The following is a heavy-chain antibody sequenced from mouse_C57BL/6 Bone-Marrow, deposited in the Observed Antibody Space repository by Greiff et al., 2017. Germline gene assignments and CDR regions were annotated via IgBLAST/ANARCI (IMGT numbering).Heavy chain of an antibody. CDR3: AREELLRWGAYFDY. J-gene: IGHJ2*01. CDR2: IYPGGGYT. D-gene: IGHD1-1*01. V-gene: IGHV1-63*01. CDR1: GYTFTNYW. Sequence: VQLQQSGAELVRPGTSVKMSCKASGYTFTNYWIGWAKQRPGHGLEWIGDIYPGGGYTNYNEKFKGKATLTADKSSSTAYMQFSSLTSEDSAIYYCAREELLRWGAYFDYWGQGTTLTVSS.